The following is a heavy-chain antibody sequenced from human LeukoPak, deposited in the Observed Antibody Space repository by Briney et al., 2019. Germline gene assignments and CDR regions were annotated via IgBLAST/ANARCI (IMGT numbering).Heavy chain of an antibody. CDR2: ISGSGGST. J-gene: IGHJ6*03. D-gene: IGHD6-13*01. Sequence: GGSLRLSCAASGFTFSSYAMSWVRQAPGKGLEWVSAISGSGGSTYYADSVKGRFTISRDNSKNTLYLQMNSLRAEDTAVYYCAKGGARFASSSWYGDYYYYYYMDVWGKGTTVTVSS. V-gene: IGHV3-23*01. CDR1: GFTFSSYA. CDR3: AKGGARFASSSWYGDYYYYYYMDV.